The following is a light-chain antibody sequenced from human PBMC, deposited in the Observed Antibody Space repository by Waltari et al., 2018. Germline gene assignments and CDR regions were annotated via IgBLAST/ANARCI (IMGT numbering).Light chain of an antibody. CDR2: TPN. V-gene: IGLV1-44*01. Sequence: QSVLTQPPSASGTPGQRITISCSGGSSNIGSNTVSWYQQLPGTAPKLLIYTPNQRPSGVPDRFCGSKSGTSASLAISGLQSEDEGNYYCAAWDVSLNGLVFGGGTKLTVL. J-gene: IGLJ3*02. CDR3: AAWDVSLNGLV. CDR1: SSNIGSNT.